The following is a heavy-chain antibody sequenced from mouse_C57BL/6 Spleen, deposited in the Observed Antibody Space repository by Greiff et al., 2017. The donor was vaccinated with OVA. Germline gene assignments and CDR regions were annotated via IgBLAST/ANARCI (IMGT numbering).Heavy chain of an antibody. CDR2: INPNYGTT. Sequence: EVQLQQSGPELVKPGASVKISCKASGYSFTDYNMNWVKQSNGKSLEWIGVINPNYGTTSYNQKFKGKATLTVDKSSSTAYMPPHSLTSEDYAGYNCARDDGNYRYFDYWGQGTTLTVSS. CDR3: ARDDGNYRYFDY. V-gene: IGHV1-39*01. CDR1: GYSFTDYN. D-gene: IGHD2-1*01. J-gene: IGHJ2*01.